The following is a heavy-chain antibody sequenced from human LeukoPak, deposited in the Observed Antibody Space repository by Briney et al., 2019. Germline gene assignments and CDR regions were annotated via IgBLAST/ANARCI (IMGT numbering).Heavy chain of an antibody. Sequence: ASVKVSCKVSGYNFSDSYIQWVRQAPGQGLEWMGWLNPNSGGTNYAQKFQGRVTMTRDTSISTAYMELSRLRSDDTAVYYCASLKNSYDSSGYLVTDAFDIWGQGTMVTVSS. CDR2: LNPNSGGT. CDR1: GYNFSDSY. CDR3: ASLKNSYDSSGYLVTDAFDI. D-gene: IGHD3-22*01. J-gene: IGHJ3*02. V-gene: IGHV1-2*02.